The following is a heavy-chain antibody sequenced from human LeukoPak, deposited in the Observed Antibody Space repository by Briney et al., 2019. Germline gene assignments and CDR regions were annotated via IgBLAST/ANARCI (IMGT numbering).Heavy chain of an antibody. CDR2: IYTSGST. J-gene: IGHJ1*01. CDR1: GGSISSGSYY. Sequence: SETLSLTCTVSGGSISSGSYYWSWIRQPAGKGLEWIGRIYTSGSTNYNPSLKSRVTISVDTSKNQFSLKLSSVTAAGTAVYYCARGPSRWQQLGRYFQHWGQGTLVTVSS. CDR3: ARGPSRWQQLGRYFQH. D-gene: IGHD6-13*01. V-gene: IGHV4-61*02.